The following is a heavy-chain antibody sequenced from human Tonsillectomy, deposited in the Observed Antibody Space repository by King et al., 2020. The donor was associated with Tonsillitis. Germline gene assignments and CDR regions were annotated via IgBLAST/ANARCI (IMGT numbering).Heavy chain of an antibody. V-gene: IGHV1-46*01. CDR3: ARGLVVADETAYYYGLDV. D-gene: IGHD6-19*01. CDR2: INPSGITT. J-gene: IGHJ6*02. Sequence: LQLVQSGAAVRKPGASVTVSCKASGDNLTNYYVHWVRRAPGRGLEWMALINPSGITTINTQRFQGQGRLTVTRDTSTNAVYMEVTSLRSEDTAIYYCARGLVVADETAYYYGLDVWGQGTTVTVSS. CDR1: GDNLTNYY.